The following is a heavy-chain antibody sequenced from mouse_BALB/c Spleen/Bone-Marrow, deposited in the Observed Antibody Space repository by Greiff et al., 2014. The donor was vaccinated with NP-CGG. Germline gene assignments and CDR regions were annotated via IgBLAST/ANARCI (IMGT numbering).Heavy chain of an antibody. D-gene: IGHD2-3*01. CDR2: ILPGSGTT. CDR1: GYTFSSYW. J-gene: IGHJ3*01. V-gene: IGHV1-9*01. CDR3: ARGGYDTSIFAY. Sequence: QVQLQQSGAELMKPGASAKISCKATGYTFSSYWIEWVNQRPGHGLEWIGEILPGSGTTLYNEKFKDKATFTADTSSNTAYMQLSSLTSEDSAVYYCARGGYDTSIFAYWGQGTLVTVSA.